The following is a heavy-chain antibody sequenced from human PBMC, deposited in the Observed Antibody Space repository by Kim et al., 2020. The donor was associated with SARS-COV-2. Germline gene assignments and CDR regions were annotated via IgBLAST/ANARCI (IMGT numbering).Heavy chain of an antibody. Sequence: GGSLRLSCSVSGFKLSDYVMQWVRQAPGKGQDVPAISTHRDDTYYAESVKGRFVISRDYSKNTVYLQMSSLRPDDTAVYYCVKQLGGYLEWPRPHVDS. CDR2: ISTHRDDT. CDR3: VKQLGGYLEWPRPHVDS. CDR1: GFKLSDYV. J-gene: IGHJ5*01. D-gene: IGHD3-9*01. V-gene: IGHV3-64D*09.